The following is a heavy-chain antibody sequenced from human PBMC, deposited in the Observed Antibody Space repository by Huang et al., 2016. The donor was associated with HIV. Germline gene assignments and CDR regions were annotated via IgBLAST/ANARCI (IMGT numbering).Heavy chain of an antibody. Sequence: VESGGRLVQPGGSIRLSCVGSTFSFGAYWMSWVRQTPGKGLEWVANIRQDESEKYYVDSVKGRFNISRNNAKKVVFLEMNNVTVEDTATYYCATKTGAMDIWGQGTTVTVS. V-gene: IGHV3-7*03. CDR3: ATKTGAMDI. CDR2: IRQDESEK. D-gene: IGHD1-7*01. J-gene: IGHJ6*02. CDR1: TFSFGAYW.